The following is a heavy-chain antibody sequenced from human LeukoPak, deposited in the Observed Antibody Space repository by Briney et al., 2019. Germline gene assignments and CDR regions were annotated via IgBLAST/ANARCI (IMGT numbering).Heavy chain of an antibody. CDR1: GFTFDDYG. CDR2: INWNGGST. D-gene: IGHD3-10*01. J-gene: IGHJ4*02. Sequence: GGSLRLSCAASGFTFDDYGMSWVRHAPGKGLEWVSGINWNGGSTGYADSVKGRFTISRDNAKNSLYLQMNSLRAEDTAVYYCARDSWGSRMVRGVIIFPDYWGQGTLVTVSS. CDR3: ARDSWGSRMVRGVIIFPDY. V-gene: IGHV3-20*04.